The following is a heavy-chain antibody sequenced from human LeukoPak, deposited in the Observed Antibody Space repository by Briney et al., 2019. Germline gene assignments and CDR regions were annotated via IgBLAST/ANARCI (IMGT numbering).Heavy chain of an antibody. CDR3: ASTYRGHKDYGMDV. D-gene: IGHD1-1*01. Sequence: SETLSLTCAVYGGSFSGYYWSWIRQPPGKGLEWIGEINHSGSTNYNPSLKSRVTISVDTSKDQFSLKLSSVTAADTAVYYCASTYRGHKDYGMDVWGQGTTVTVSS. V-gene: IGHV4-34*01. CDR2: INHSGST. J-gene: IGHJ6*02. CDR1: GGSFSGYY.